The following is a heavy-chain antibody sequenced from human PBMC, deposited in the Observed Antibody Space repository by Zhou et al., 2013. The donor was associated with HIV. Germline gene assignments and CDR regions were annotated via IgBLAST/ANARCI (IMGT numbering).Heavy chain of an antibody. D-gene: IGHD3-3*01. J-gene: IGHJ5*02. CDR1: GGTFSSYA. CDR2: IIPIFGTA. V-gene: IGHV1-69*12. CDR3: ARQRPPGQYYDFWSDRFDP. Sequence: QVQLVQSGAEVKKPGSSVKVSCKASGGTFSSYAISWVRQAPGQGLEWMGGIIPIFGTANYAQKFQGRVTITADESTSTAYMELSSLRSEDTAVYYCARQRPPGQYYDFWSDRFDPWGQGTLVTVSS.